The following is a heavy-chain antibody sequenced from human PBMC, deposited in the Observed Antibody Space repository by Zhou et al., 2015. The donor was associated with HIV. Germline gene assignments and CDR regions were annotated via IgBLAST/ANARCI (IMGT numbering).Heavy chain of an antibody. V-gene: IGHV3-30-3*01. CDR2: ISYDGTET. CDR3: ARDPVLAAPVTGFDY. J-gene: IGHJ4*02. Sequence: QVQLVESGGGVVQPGRSLRLSCAASGFTFSSHAMHWVRQAPGKGLEWVAVISYDGTETHHADSVKGRFTVSRDNSKNTLYLQLNSLRPDDTALYFCARDPVLAAPVTGFDYWGLGTLVTVSS. D-gene: IGHD2-21*02. CDR1: GFTFSSHA.